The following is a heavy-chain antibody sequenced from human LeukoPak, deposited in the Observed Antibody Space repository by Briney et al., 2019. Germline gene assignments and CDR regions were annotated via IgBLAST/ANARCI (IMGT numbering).Heavy chain of an antibody. V-gene: IGHV4-4*02. CDR2: IYHNGST. Sequence: SGTLSLTCAVSGGSISSSNWWSWVRQPPGKGLEWIGEIYHNGSTNYNPSLKSRVTISVDKSKNQFSLKLSSVTAADTAVYYCATWAGTKYSSGWYPPLDYWGRGTLVTVSS. CDR3: ATWAGTKYSSGWYPPLDY. CDR1: GGSISSSNW. J-gene: IGHJ4*02. D-gene: IGHD6-19*01.